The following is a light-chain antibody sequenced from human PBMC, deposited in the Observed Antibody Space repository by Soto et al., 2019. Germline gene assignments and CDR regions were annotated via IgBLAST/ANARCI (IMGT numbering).Light chain of an antibody. V-gene: IGKV3-20*01. CDR1: QSVFSTY. CDR2: GAS. Sequence: EIALTQSPGTLSLSPGERAALSCRASQSVFSTYFAWYQQKPGQAPRLLIYGASSRATGIPERFSGSGSGTDFTLTISRLEPEDFAVYYCHHYAGSPPYTFGQGTKLEIK. J-gene: IGKJ2*01. CDR3: HHYAGSPPYT.